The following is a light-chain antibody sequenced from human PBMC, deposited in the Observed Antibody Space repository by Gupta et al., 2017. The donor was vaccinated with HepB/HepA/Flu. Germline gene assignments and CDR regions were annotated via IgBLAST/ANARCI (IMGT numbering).Light chain of an antibody. CDR3: QQYEQRPLT. CDR1: QDIHNY. CDR2: DAS. V-gene: IGKV1-33*01. J-gene: IGKJ4*01. Sequence: ILVTQSPSSLSASVVARVPSTCQASQDIHNYLNWYQQKPGKAPKLLIYDASNLDTGVPSRFSGSGSGTDFTFTISSLEAEDIETYYCQQYEQRPLTFGEGTKVEIK.